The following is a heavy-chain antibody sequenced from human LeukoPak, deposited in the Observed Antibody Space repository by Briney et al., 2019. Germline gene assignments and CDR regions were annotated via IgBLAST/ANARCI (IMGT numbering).Heavy chain of an antibody. CDR1: GFTFSSYS. CDR2: ITRNMYT. Sequence: PGGSLRLSCAASGFTFSSYSLNWVRQAPGKGLEWVSCITRNMYTYYADSVRGRFTISRDNSQNSVYLVMNSLRAEDTAVYYCARERDTSMVALDSWGQGTLVTVSS. D-gene: IGHD5-18*01. J-gene: IGHJ4*02. V-gene: IGHV3-21*06. CDR3: ARERDTSMVALDS.